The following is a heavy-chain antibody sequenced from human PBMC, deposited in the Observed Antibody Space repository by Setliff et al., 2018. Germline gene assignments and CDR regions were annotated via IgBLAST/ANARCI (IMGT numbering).Heavy chain of an antibody. D-gene: IGHD4-4*01. J-gene: IGHJ4*02. V-gene: IGHV4-39*01. CDR2: LSYNGNA. CDR1: SGSISSDNYY. Sequence: LSLTCTVSSGSISSDNYYWGWIRQPPGKGLEWIGTLSYNGNAYYTPSLKSRVTISIDTSKNQFSLKLSSVTAADTAVYYCARHTVAMSTIISYFDYWGQGTLVTVSS. CDR3: ARHTVAMSTIISYFDY.